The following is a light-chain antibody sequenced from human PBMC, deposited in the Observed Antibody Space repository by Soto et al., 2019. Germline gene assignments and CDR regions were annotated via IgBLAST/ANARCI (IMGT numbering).Light chain of an antibody. CDR1: QSISSY. V-gene: IGKV1-39*01. J-gene: IGKJ1*01. CDR2: AAS. CDR3: QQSYSTPQT. Sequence: DLQMTQSPSSLSAYVGGRFAITCRASQSISSYLNLYQQKPGKAPKXXIYAASSLQSGVPSRFSVSGSGTDFTLTISSLKPEDFATYDGQQSYSTPQTFGQGTKVDI.